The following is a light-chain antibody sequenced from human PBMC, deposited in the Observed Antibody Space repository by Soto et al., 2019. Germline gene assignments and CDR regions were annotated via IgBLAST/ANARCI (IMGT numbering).Light chain of an antibody. Sequence: QSVLTQPTSVSEAPRQRVTISCSGSTSNIGNNAVNWYQQLPGKAPKLLVYYDDLLPSGVSDRFSGSKSGTSASLAISGLQSEDEADYYCAAGDDRRNGPVFGGGTKLTVL. CDR2: YDD. J-gene: IGLJ2*01. V-gene: IGLV1-36*01. CDR3: AAGDDRRNGPV. CDR1: TSNIGNNA.